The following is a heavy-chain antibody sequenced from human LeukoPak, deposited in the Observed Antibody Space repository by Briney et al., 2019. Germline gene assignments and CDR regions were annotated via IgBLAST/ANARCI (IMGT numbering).Heavy chain of an antibody. D-gene: IGHD2-2*01. V-gene: IGHV3-53*01. Sequence: PGGSLRLSCSASGFTFSTYAMSWVRQAPGKGLEWVSVIYSGGSTYYADSVKGRFTISRDNSKNTLYLQMNSLRAEDTAVYYCARERCSSTSCYAGGWFDPWGQGTLVTVSS. CDR3: ARERCSSTSCYAGGWFDP. CDR2: IYSGGST. J-gene: IGHJ5*02. CDR1: GFTFSTYA.